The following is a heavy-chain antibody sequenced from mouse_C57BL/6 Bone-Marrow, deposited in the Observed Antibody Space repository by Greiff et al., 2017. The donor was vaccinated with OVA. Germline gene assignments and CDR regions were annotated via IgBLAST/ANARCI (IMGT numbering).Heavy chain of an antibody. CDR3: ARCTTVVYCYFDV. V-gene: IGHV5-17*01. CDR1: GFTFSDYG. D-gene: IGHD1-1*01. Sequence: EVLLVESGGGLVKPGGSLKLSCAASGFTFSDYGMHWVRQAPEKGLEWFAYISSGSSTIYYADTVKGRFTISRDNAKNTLFLQMTILRSEATAIYYCARCTTVVYCYFDVWGTGTTVTVSS. CDR2: ISSGSSTI. J-gene: IGHJ1*03.